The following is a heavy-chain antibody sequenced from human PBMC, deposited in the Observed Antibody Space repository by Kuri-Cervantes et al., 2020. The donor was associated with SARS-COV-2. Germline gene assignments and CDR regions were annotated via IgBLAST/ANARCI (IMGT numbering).Heavy chain of an antibody. CDR3: ASYIVAEQRFDS. CDR2: ISGSGGST. J-gene: IGHJ5*01. V-gene: IGHV3-23*01. Sequence: GESLKISCAASGFTFSSHAMSWVRQASGRGLEWVATISGSGGSTYYADSVKGRITISRDNSKNTLFLQMNSLTGGDTAVYFCASYIVAEQRFDSWGQGTLVTVSS. D-gene: IGHD2-21*01. CDR1: GFTFSSHA.